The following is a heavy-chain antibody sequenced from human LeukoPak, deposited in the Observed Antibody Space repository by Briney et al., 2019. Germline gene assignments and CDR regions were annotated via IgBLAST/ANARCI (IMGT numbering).Heavy chain of an antibody. J-gene: IGHJ3*02. V-gene: IGHV4-61*02. CDR2: IYTSGST. Sequence: SETLSLTCTVSGGSISSGSYYWSWIRQPAGKGLEWIGRIYTSGSTNYNPSLKSRVTISVDTSKNQFSLELSSVTAADTAVYYCARDLIYSSSWYVDAFDIWGQGTMVTVSS. CDR3: ARDLIYSSSWYVDAFDI. D-gene: IGHD6-13*01. CDR1: GGSISSGSYY.